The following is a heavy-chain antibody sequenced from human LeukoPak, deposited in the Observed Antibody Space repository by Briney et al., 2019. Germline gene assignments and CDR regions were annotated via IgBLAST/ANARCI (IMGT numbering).Heavy chain of an antibody. J-gene: IGHJ3*02. CDR3: ARAHSGHSSAQLRRVGAFDI. CDR1: GGSISSGGYY. D-gene: IGHD6-13*01. Sequence: PSQTLSLTCTVPGGSISSGGYYWSWIRQPPGKGLEWLGYIYHSGSTYYNPSLKSRVTISVDRSKNQFSLKLSSVAAADTAVYYCARAHSGHSSAQLRRVGAFDIWGQGTMVTVSS. CDR2: IYHSGST. V-gene: IGHV4-30-2*01.